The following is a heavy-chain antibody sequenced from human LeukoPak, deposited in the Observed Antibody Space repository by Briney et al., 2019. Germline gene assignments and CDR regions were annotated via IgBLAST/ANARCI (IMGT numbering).Heavy chain of an antibody. CDR3: ARAVGALFDY. CDR2: ISYDGSNK. D-gene: IGHD1-26*01. V-gene: IGHV3-30-3*01. Sequence: GGSLRLSCAASGFTFSSYAMHWVRQAPGKGLEWVAVISYDGSNKYYVDSVKGRFTISRDNSKNTLYLQMNSLRAEDTAVYYCARAVGALFDYWGQGTLVTVSS. CDR1: GFTFSSYA. J-gene: IGHJ4*02.